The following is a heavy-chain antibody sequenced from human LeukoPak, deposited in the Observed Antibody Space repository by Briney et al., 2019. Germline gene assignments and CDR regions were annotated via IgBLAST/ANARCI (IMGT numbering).Heavy chain of an antibody. V-gene: IGHV4-30-2*01. CDR1: GGSISSGGYS. CDR2: IYHSGST. J-gene: IGHJ3*02. Sequence: TSETLSLTCAVSGGSISSGGYSWSWIRQPPGKGLEWIGYIYHSGSTYYNPSLKSRVTISVDRSKNQFSLKLSSVTAADTAVYYCARFTTSGRGDAFDIWGQGTMVTVSS. CDR3: ARFTTSGRGDAFDI. D-gene: IGHD3-10*02.